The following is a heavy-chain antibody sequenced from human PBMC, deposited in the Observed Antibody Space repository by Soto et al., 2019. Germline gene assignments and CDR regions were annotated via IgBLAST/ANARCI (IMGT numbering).Heavy chain of an antibody. CDR3: ARGTEVANSRVYYGMDV. CDR2: ISSSSSYI. D-gene: IGHD5-12*01. V-gene: IGHV3-21*01. CDR1: GFTFSSYS. Sequence: PGGSLRLSCAASGFTFSSYSMNWVRQAPGKGLEWVSSISSSSSYIYYADSVKGRFTISRDNAKNSLYLQMNSLRAEDTAVYYCARGTEVANSRVYYGMDVWGQGTTVTVSS. J-gene: IGHJ6*02.